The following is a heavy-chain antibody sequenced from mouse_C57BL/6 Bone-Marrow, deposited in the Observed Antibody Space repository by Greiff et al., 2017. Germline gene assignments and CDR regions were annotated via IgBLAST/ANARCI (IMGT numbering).Heavy chain of an antibody. CDR2: IYPRSGNT. J-gene: IGHJ3*01. D-gene: IGHD2-3*01. Sequence: QVQLKQSGAELARPGASVKLSCKASGYTFTSYGISWVKQRTGQGLEWIGEIYPRSGNTYYNEKFKGKATLTADKSSSTAYMELRSLTSEDSAVYLCARAWEWLLQFAYWGQGTLVTVSA. CDR1: GYTFTSYG. CDR3: ARAWEWLLQFAY. V-gene: IGHV1-81*01.